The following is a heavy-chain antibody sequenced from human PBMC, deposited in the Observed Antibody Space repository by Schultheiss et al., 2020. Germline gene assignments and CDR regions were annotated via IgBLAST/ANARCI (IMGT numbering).Heavy chain of an antibody. CDR3: ARGRQGWFDP. J-gene: IGHJ5*02. V-gene: IGHV1-46*01. CDR2: INPSGGNT. CDR1: GYTFTFYY. Sequence: ASVKVSCKASGYTFTFYYMHWVRQAPGQGLEWMGIINPSGGNTRYAQKFQGRVTMTRDTSISTAYMELSRLRSDDTAVYYCARGRQGWFDPWGQGTLVTVSS.